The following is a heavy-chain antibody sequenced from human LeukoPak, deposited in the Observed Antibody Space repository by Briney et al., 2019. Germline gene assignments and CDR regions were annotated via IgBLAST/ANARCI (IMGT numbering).Heavy chain of an antibody. Sequence: GGSLRLSCAASGFTFSSYGMHWVRQAPGKGLEWVAVISYDGSNKYYADSVKGRFTISRDNSKNTLYLQMNSLRAEDTAVYYCAKDGKPVAPFDYWGQGTLVTVSS. J-gene: IGHJ4*02. CDR2: ISYDGSNK. CDR1: GFTFSSYG. V-gene: IGHV3-30*18. CDR3: AKDGKPVAPFDY. D-gene: IGHD2-15*01.